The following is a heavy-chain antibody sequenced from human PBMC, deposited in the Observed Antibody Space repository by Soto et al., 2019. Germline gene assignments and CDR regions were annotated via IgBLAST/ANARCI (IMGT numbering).Heavy chain of an antibody. Sequence: PVGSLSLACTPPGRICINYKMHWVRQAPGKGLVWVSRINTDGSIIDYADSVKGRFTVSRDNAKNTLYLQMNSLRADDTAVYYCARDTDGLHYWGQGT. J-gene: IGHJ4*02. CDR1: GRICINYK. V-gene: IGHV3-74*01. CDR2: INTDGSII. CDR3: ARDTDGLHY.